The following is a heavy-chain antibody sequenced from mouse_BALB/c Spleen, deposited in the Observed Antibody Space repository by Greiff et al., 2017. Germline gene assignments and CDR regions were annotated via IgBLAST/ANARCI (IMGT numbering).Heavy chain of an antibody. CDR1: GYTFTSYW. D-gene: IGHD1-1*01. Sequence: VQLQQSGAELARPGASVKLSCKASGYTFTSYWMQWVKQRPGQGLEWIGAIYPGDGDTRYTQKFKGKATLTADKSSSTAYMQLSSLASEDSAVYYCAGDYGSSGAMDYWGQGTSVTVSS. J-gene: IGHJ4*01. CDR2: IYPGDGDT. V-gene: IGHV1-87*01. CDR3: AGDYGSSGAMDY.